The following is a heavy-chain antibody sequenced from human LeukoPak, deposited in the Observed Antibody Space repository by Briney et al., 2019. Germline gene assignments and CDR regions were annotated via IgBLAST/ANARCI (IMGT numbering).Heavy chain of an antibody. J-gene: IGHJ5*02. D-gene: IGHD2-8*02. CDR2: IYYSGST. CDR3: ARSGSAGWFDP. CDR1: GGSISSYY. V-gene: IGHV4-59*08. Sequence: ASETLSLTCTVSGGSISSYYWSWIRQPPGKGLEWIGYIYYSGSTNYNPSLKSRVTISVDTSKNQFSLKLSSVTAADTAVYYCARSGSAGWFDPWGQGTLVTVSS.